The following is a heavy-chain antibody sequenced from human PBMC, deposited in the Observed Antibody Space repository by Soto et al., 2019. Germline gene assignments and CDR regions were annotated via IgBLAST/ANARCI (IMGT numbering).Heavy chain of an antibody. J-gene: IGHJ4*02. CDR2: INSDGSST. Sequence: GGSLRLSCAASGFTFSSYWMHWVRQAPGKGLVWVSRINSDGSSTSYADSVKGRFTISRDNAKNTLYLQMNSLRAEDTAVYYCARVPFPSMTTVTTSFYYWGQGTLVTVSS. CDR1: GFTFSSYW. D-gene: IGHD4-17*01. CDR3: ARVPFPSMTTVTTSFYY. V-gene: IGHV3-74*01.